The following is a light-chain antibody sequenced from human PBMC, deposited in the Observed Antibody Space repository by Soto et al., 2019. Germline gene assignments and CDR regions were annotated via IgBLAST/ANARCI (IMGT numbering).Light chain of an antibody. J-gene: IGKJ1*01. Sequence: EIVLTQSPGTLSLSPGKRATLPFRASQSISSSYLAWYQQRPGQAPRLLIYGASSRATGIPDRFSGSGSGTEFTLTISRLEPEDFAVYYCQQYGSSGTFGQGTKVDIK. V-gene: IGKV3-20*01. CDR2: GAS. CDR1: QSISSSY. CDR3: QQYGSSGT.